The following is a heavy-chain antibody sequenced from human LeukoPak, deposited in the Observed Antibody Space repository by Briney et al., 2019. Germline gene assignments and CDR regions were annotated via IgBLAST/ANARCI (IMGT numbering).Heavy chain of an antibody. D-gene: IGHD4-17*01. CDR3: ARQALRAYFDY. V-gene: IGHV4-34*01. Sequence: SETLSLTCAVYGGSFSGYFWSWIRQPPGKGLEWIGDINHNGGTNYNPSLKSRVTISVDTSKNQFSLKLSSVTAADTAVYYCARQALRAYFDYWGQGTLVTVSS. CDR2: INHNGGT. CDR1: GGSFSGYF. J-gene: IGHJ4*02.